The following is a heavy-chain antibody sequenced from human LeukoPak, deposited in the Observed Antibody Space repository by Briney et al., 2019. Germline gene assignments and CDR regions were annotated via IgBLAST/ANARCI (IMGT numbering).Heavy chain of an antibody. CDR1: GFTLSSNS. V-gene: IGHV3-21*01. J-gene: IGHJ4*02. D-gene: IGHD6-19*01. CDR3: ARDGGSGWALYYFDY. Sequence: GGSLKLSCAASGFTLSSNSMNWVRQAPGKGLEWVSSISTTSSYIYYADSVKGRFAISRDNAKNSLYLQMNSLRAEDTAVYYRARDGGSGWALYYFDYWGQGTPVTVSS. CDR2: ISTTSSYI.